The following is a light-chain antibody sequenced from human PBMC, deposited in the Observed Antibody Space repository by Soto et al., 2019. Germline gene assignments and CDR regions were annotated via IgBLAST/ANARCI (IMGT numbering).Light chain of an antibody. V-gene: IGKV3-20*01. CDR1: QSVSSSY. J-gene: IGKJ1*01. CDR3: QQYGSSRRT. CDR2: GAS. Sequence: EIVLTQSPGTLSLSPGERATLSSRASQSVSSSYLAWYQQKPGQAPRLLIYGASSRATGIPDRFSGSGSGTDFTLTISRLEPEDFAVYYCQQYGSSRRTFGQGTKVEIK.